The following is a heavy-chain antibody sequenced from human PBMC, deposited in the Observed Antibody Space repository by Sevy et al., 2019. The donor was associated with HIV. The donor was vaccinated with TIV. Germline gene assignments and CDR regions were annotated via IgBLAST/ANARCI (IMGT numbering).Heavy chain of an antibody. CDR2: ISAHNGDT. D-gene: IGHD2-15*01. J-gene: IGHJ4*02. CDR3: ARAYCSGGSCYSLAY. CDR1: GYTFTSYR. Sequence: ASVKVSCKASGYTFTSYRVSWVPQAPGQGLEWMGWISAHNGDTHYAQKFQGRVTMTTDTPTSTAYMDLRSLRSDDTAVYYCARAYCSGGSCYSLAYWGQGTLVTVSS. V-gene: IGHV1-18*01.